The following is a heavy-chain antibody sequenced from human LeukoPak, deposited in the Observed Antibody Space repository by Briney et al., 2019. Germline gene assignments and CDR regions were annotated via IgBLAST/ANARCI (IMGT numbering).Heavy chain of an antibody. Sequence: GASVKVSRKASGNSFTSDYMHWVRQAPGQGLEWMGRIIPSGDTTHYAQKLQGRVSITRDTSTSTVYMVLSSLTSEDTAVYHCARDGSKWNFDYWGQGTLVTVSS. J-gene: IGHJ4*02. CDR3: ARDGSKWNFDY. CDR1: GNSFTSDY. V-gene: IGHV1-46*04. CDR2: IIPSGDTT. D-gene: IGHD6-13*01.